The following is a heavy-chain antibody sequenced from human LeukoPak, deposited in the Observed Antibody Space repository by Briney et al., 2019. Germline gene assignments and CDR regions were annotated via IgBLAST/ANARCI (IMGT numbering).Heavy chain of an antibody. Sequence: TGGSLRLSCAASGFTFSSYSMNWVRQAPGKGLEWVSYISSSSSTIYYADSVKGRFTISRDNAKNSLYLQMNSLRAEDTAVYYCARDREDLSWFGELEIDYWGQGTLVTVSS. D-gene: IGHD3-10*01. CDR2: ISSSSSTI. V-gene: IGHV3-48*01. CDR1: GFTFSSYS. CDR3: ARDREDLSWFGELEIDY. J-gene: IGHJ4*02.